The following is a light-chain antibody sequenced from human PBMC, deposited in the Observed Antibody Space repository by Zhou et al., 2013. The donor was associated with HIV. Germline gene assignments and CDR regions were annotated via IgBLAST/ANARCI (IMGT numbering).Light chain of an antibody. CDR1: SSDVGGYNY. CDR2: EVS. V-gene: IGLV2-8*01. Sequence: QSALTQPPSASGSPGQSVTISCTGTSSDVGGYNYVSWYQQHPGKAPKLILYEVSKRPSGVPDRFSGSKSGNTASLTISGLQAEDEADYYCCSYAGSRRVFGTGTKVTVL. CDR3: CSYAGSRRV. J-gene: IGLJ1*01.